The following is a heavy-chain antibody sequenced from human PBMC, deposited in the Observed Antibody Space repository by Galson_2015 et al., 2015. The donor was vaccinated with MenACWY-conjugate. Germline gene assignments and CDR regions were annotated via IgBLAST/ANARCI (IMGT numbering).Heavy chain of an antibody. J-gene: IGHJ4*02. CDR3: ARLAVPGLN. D-gene: IGHD6-19*01. CDR2: ISSSGTTI. V-gene: IGHV3-48*03. CDR1: AFTFSSFE. Sequence: SLRLSCAASAFTFSSFEMNWVRQAPGKGLEWVSYISSSGTTIYYSDSVKGRFTISRDNAKNSLYLQMNSLRAEDTAVYYCARLAVPGLNWGLGNLVTVSS.